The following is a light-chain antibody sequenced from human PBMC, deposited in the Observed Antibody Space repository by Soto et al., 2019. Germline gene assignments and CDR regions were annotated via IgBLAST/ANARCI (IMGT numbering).Light chain of an antibody. Sequence: SYELSQPPSVSVAPGETAKITCGGDKIGTKGVHWYQQRPGQAPLLVMYFDSERPSGIPERLSGSNSENTATLIISRVEAGDEADFYCQVWDRRSGHLVFGGGTKLTVL. V-gene: IGLV3-21*04. J-gene: IGLJ2*01. CDR2: FDS. CDR1: KIGTKG. CDR3: QVWDRRSGHLV.